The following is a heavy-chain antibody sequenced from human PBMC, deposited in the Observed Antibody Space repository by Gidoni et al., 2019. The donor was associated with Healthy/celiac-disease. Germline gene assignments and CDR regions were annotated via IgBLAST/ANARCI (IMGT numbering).Heavy chain of an antibody. CDR2: IYYSGST. CDR3: ATSAIAAAGGFDY. V-gene: IGHV4-61*01. Sequence: QVQLQESGPGLVKPSATLSLTCTVSGGSVSSGSYYWSWIRQPPGKGLEWIGYIYYSGSTNYNPSLKSRVTISVDTSKNQFSLKLSSVTAADTAVYYCATSAIAAAGGFDYWGQGTLVTVSS. D-gene: IGHD6-13*01. J-gene: IGHJ4*02. CDR1: GGSVSSGSYY.